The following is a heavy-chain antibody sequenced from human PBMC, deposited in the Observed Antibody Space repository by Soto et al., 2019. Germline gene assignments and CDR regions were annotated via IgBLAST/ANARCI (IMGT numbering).Heavy chain of an antibody. D-gene: IGHD5-12*01. CDR2: ISSTGTTA. J-gene: IGHJ1*01. V-gene: IGHV3-11*01. CDR1: GFTFSDFA. CDR3: AEGGYDLGH. Sequence: QLQLVESGGGLVKPGGSLTLSCEVSGFTFSDFAMTWIRQAPGKGLEWVSYISSTGTTAYYAASVKGRFTNSRDNAKKSLFLQMNSLKVEDTAVYYCAEGGYDLGHWGQGTLVTVSS.